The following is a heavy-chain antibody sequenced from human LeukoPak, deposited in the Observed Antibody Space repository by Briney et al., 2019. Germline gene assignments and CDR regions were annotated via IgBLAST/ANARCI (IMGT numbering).Heavy chain of an antibody. CDR1: GYTFTGYY. CDR3: ARSPVLRYFDWLQTEGYFDY. V-gene: IGHV1-2*02. J-gene: IGHJ4*02. Sequence: ASVKVSCKASGYTFTGYYMHWMRQAPGQGLEWMGWINPNSGGTNYAQKFQGRVTMTRDTSISTAYMELSRLRSDDTAVYYCARSPVLRYFDWLQTEGYFDYWGQGTLVTVSS. CDR2: INPNSGGT. D-gene: IGHD3-9*01.